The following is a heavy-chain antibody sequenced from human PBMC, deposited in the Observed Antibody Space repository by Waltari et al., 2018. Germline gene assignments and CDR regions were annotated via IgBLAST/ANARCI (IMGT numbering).Heavy chain of an antibody. Sequence: QVQLQESGPGLVKPSETLSLTCTVSGGSISSYYWSWIRQPAGKGLEWIGRIYTSGSTNYNPSLKSRVTMSVDTSKNPFSLKLSSVTAADTAVYYCAATDFWSGPNWFDPWGQGTLVTVSS. V-gene: IGHV4-4*07. CDR2: IYTSGST. CDR1: GGSISSYY. CDR3: AATDFWSGPNWFDP. D-gene: IGHD3-3*01. J-gene: IGHJ5*02.